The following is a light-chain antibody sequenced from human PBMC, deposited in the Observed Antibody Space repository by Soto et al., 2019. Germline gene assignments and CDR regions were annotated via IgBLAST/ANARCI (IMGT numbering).Light chain of an antibody. V-gene: IGLV1-44*01. CDR2: NNN. Sequence: QSVLTQPPSASGTPGQRVTISCSGGTSNIGTNAVNWYQQLPGTAPKLLICNNNQRPSGVPDRFSGSKSGTSASLAIIGLQSEDEADYYCAAWDDSLNGYVFGTGTKVTV. CDR1: TSNIGTNA. J-gene: IGLJ1*01. CDR3: AAWDDSLNGYV.